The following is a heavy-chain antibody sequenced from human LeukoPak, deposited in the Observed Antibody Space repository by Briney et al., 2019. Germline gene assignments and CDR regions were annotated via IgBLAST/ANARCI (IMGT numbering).Heavy chain of an antibody. Sequence: GGSVRLSCAASGFTFSSYGMHWVRQAPGKGLEWVAVISYDGSNKYYADSVKGRFTISRDNSKNTLYLQMNSLRAEDTAVYYCAKNGYYYDSSGYYYNDYWGQGTLVTVSS. D-gene: IGHD3-22*01. V-gene: IGHV3-30*18. J-gene: IGHJ4*02. CDR2: ISYDGSNK. CDR3: AKNGYYYDSSGYYYNDY. CDR1: GFTFSSYG.